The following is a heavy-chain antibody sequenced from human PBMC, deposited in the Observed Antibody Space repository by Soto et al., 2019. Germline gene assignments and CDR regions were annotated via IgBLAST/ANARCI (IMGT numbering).Heavy chain of an antibody. CDR3: AKQAVSDYEPDSCLDP. J-gene: IGHJ5*02. Sequence: GESLKISCKLSGYSFTNYWIGLVRRVPGKGLEWMGIIYPADSDTRYSPSFQGQVTISADKSISTAYLQWSSLKASDTAMYYCAKQAVSDYEPDSCLDPWGQGTLVTVSS. V-gene: IGHV5-51*01. CDR2: IYPADSDT. D-gene: IGHD5-12*01. CDR1: GYSFTNYW.